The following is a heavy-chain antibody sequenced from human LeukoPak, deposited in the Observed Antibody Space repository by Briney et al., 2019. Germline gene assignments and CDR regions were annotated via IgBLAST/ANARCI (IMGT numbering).Heavy chain of an antibody. D-gene: IGHD6-13*01. V-gene: IGHV3-23*01. CDR2: ISGSGGST. CDR1: GFTFNRYA. CDR3: AKGRLPYSSSWSDY. J-gene: IGHJ4*02. Sequence: GGSLRLSCAASGFTFNRYAMSWVRQAPGKGLEWVSAISGSGGSTYYADSVKGRFTISRDNSKNTLYLQMNSLRAEDTAVYYCAKGRLPYSSSWSDYWGQGTLVTVSS.